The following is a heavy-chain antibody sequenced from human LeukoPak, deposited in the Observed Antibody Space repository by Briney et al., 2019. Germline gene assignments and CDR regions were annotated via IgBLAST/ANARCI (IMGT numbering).Heavy chain of an antibody. D-gene: IGHD6-19*01. CDR1: EGTFSSYA. V-gene: IGHV1-18*01. CDR2: ISAYNGNT. J-gene: IGHJ4*02. Sequence: ASVKVSCKTSEGTFSSYAISWVRQAPGQGLEWMGWISAYNGNTNYAQKLQGRVTMTTDTSTSTAYMELRSLRSDDTAVYYCARERFQWLAHFDYWGQGTLVTVSS. CDR3: ARERFQWLAHFDY.